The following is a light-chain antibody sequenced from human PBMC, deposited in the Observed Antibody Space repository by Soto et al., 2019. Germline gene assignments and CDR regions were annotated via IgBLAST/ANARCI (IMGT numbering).Light chain of an antibody. CDR3: QQSYSTPPWT. CDR1: QSISSY. V-gene: IGKV1-39*01. CDR2: AAS. Sequence: DIQMTQSPSSLSASVGDRVTITCRASQSISSYLNWYQQKPGKAPKLLIYAASSLQSGVPSRFSGSGPGTDFTLTSSSLQPEDFATYYCQQSYSTPPWTFGQGTKVESK. J-gene: IGKJ1*01.